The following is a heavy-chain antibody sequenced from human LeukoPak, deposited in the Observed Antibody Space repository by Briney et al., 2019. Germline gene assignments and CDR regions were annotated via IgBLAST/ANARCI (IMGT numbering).Heavy chain of an antibody. CDR1: GFTFSSYS. J-gene: IGHJ4*02. Sequence: PGGSLRLSCAASGFTFSSYSMNWVRQAPGKGLEWVSSISSSSYIYYADSVKGRFTISRDNAKNSLYLQMNSLRAEDTAVYYCTSAWEDDGCRGLRYWGQGNLVTVSS. V-gene: IGHV3-21*01. D-gene: IGHD2-15*01. CDR2: ISSSSYI. CDR3: TSAWEDDGCRGLRY.